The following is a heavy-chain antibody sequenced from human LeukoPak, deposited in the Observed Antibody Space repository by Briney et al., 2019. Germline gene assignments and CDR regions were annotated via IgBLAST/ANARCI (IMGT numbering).Heavy chain of an antibody. CDR3: ARVGTAMVTDYYYGMDV. CDR1: GFTFSSYS. D-gene: IGHD5-18*01. J-gene: IGHJ6*02. CDR2: ISSSSSTI. Sequence: PGGSLRLSCAASGFTFSSYSMNWVRQAPGKGLEWVSYISSSSSTIYYADSVKGRFTISRDNAKNSLYLQMNSLRAEDTAVYYCARVGTAMVTDYYYGMDVWGQGTTVTVSS. V-gene: IGHV3-48*01.